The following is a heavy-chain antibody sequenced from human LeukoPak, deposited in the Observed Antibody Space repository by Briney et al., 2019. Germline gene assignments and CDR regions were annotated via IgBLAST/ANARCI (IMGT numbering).Heavy chain of an antibody. CDR2: ISAYNGNT. J-gene: IGHJ4*02. V-gene: IGHV1-18*01. CDR3: ARLYCSSTSCLLAHFDY. Sequence: ASVTVSCKASGYTFTSYGISWVRQAPGQGLEWMGWISAYNGNTNYAQKLQGRVTMTTDTSTSTAYMELRSLRSDDTAVYYCARLYCSSTSCLLAHFDYWGQGTLVTVSS. CDR1: GYTFTSYG. D-gene: IGHD2-2*01.